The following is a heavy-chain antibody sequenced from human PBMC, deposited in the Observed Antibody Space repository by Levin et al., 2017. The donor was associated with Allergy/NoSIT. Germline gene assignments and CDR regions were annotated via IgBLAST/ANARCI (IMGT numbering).Heavy chain of an antibody. J-gene: IGHJ4*02. CDR1: GFTFRSYS. Sequence: LSLPCAASGFTFRSYSMNWVRQAPGKGLEWVSYISTSDSAKYYADSVKGRFTISRDNAKNSLYLQMNSLRAEDTAMYYCARDVDYAFDYWGQGTLVTVSS. D-gene: IGHD4-17*01. CDR2: ISTSDSAK. CDR3: ARDVDYAFDY. V-gene: IGHV3-48*01.